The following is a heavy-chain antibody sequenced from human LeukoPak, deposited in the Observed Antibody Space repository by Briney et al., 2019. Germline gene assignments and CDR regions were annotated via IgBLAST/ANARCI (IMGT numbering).Heavy chain of an antibody. D-gene: IGHD4-17*01. Sequence: PGRSLRLSCAASGFTFDDYAMHWVRQAPGKGLEWVSGISWNSGSIGYADSVKGRFTISRDNAKNSLYLQMNSLRAEDTALYYCXXXMGPDYGDYDDAFDIWGQGTMVTVSS. CDR3: XXXMGPDYGDYDDAFDI. V-gene: IGHV3-9*01. J-gene: IGHJ3*02. CDR1: GFTFDDYA. CDR2: ISWNSGSI.